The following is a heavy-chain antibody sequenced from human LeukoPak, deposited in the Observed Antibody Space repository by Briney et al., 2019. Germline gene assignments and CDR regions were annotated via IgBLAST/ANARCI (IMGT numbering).Heavy chain of an antibody. J-gene: IGHJ4*02. CDR2: ISSGGTYV. D-gene: IGHD1-26*01. Sequence: GGSLRLSCVVSGFTFKTYSMNWVRQAPGKGLEWVSSISSGGTYVDYADSVKGRFTISRDNAKNSLYLQMNSLRAEDTAVYYCARGGRGTYLNDYWGQGTLVTVSS. CDR1: GFTFKTYS. V-gene: IGHV3-21*01. CDR3: ARGGRGTYLNDY.